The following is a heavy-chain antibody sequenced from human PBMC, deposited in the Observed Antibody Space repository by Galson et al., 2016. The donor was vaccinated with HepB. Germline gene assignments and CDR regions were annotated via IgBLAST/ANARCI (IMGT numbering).Heavy chain of an antibody. V-gene: IGHV1-46*01. CDR3: ARVIFDNGSGNYNNPGWFDP. Sequence: SVKVSCKASGYTFTSNYLHWVRRAPGQGLEWMGIINPNSGSPTYAQHFQGRVTMTRDTSTSTVYMELSNLRSEDTAIYYCARVIFDNGSGNYNNPGWFDPWGQGTLVTVSS. CDR2: INPNSGSP. CDR1: GYTFTSNY. J-gene: IGHJ5*02. D-gene: IGHD3-10*01.